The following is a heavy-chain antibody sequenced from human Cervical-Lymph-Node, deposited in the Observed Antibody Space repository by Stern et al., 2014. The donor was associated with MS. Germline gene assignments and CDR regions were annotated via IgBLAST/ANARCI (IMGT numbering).Heavy chain of an antibody. J-gene: IGHJ4*02. CDR1: GFSLSTSGLG. CDR3: AHRTAGPFDY. V-gene: IGHV2-5*01. Sequence: QITLKESGPALVKPTQTLTLTCTFSGFSLSTSGLGVGWIRQPPGEALEWLADIYWHHQKRYSPSLKSRLTITKDTSKNQVVLTLTNVDPVDTATYYCAHRTAGPFDYWGQGTLVTVSS. CDR2: IYWHHQK.